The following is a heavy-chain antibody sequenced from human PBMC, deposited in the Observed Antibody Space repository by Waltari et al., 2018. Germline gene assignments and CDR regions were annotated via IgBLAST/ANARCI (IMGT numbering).Heavy chain of an antibody. J-gene: IGHJ5*02. V-gene: IGHV1-69*13. CDR2: IIPMFGKE. CDR3: ARGYAHCNDGGCFSNWLDP. Sequence: QVHLVQSGAEVKKPGSSVKVSCTASGYTFNHYAITWTRQAPEQGLEWMGGIIPMFGKEKYAQKFQGRLTIAADESTSTAYMELRSLTSEDTATYYCARGYAHCNDGGCFSNWLDPWGQGTLVTVSS. D-gene: IGHD2-15*01. CDR1: GYTFNHYA.